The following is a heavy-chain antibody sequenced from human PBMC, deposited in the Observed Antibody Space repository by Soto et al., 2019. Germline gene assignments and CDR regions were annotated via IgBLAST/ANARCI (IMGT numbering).Heavy chain of an antibody. V-gene: IGHV1-2*02. Sequence: QVQLVQSGAEVKKPGASVKVSCKASGHTFTGHHMHWVRQTPGQGLQWMGCINLESGDTRYAQKFQGRVTTTRDTSITTVYMELSGLRSDDPAVYYCGLEPTGTGGLAHWGQGTLVTVSS. CDR2: INLESGDT. J-gene: IGHJ1*01. CDR3: GLEPTGTGGLAH. CDR1: GHTFTGHH. D-gene: IGHD7-27*01.